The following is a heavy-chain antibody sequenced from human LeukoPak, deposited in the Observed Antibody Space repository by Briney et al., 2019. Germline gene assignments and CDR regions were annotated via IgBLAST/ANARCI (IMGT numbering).Heavy chain of an antibody. J-gene: IGHJ4*02. CDR2: IYQDGREK. D-gene: IGHD6-13*01. Sequence: GGSLRLSCAASGFTFSSHLMTWVRQAPGKGLEWVANIYQDGREKYYAGSVKGRFTISRDNSKNSLFLQMDSLRAEDTAVYYCAGERPSSSWYDYWGQGTLVTVSS. CDR1: GFTFSSHL. V-gene: IGHV3-7*01. CDR3: AGERPSSSWYDY.